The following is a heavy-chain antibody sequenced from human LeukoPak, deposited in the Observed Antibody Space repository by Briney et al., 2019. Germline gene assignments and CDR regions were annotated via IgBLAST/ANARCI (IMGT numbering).Heavy chain of an antibody. CDR2: IIPIFGTA. D-gene: IGHD1-14*01. CDR1: GGTFSSYA. Sequence: ASVKVSCKASGGTFSSYAISWVRQAPGQGLEWMGGIIPIFGTANYAQKFQGRVTMTRNTSISTAYMELSSLRSDDTAVYYCARIPEKSHLNWFDPWGQGTLVTVSS. V-gene: IGHV1-69*05. J-gene: IGHJ5*02. CDR3: ARIPEKSHLNWFDP.